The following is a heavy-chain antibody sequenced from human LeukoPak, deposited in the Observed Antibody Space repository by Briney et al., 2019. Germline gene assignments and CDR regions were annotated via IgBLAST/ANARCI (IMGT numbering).Heavy chain of an antibody. CDR2: IYYSGAT. D-gene: IGHD3-16*01. J-gene: IGHJ5*02. CDR1: GGSITDRGYY. CDR3: ARQGRNYVILGGAKNDFDP. Sequence: SETLSLTCTVSGGSITDRGYYWGWIRQTPGKGLEWIGTIYYSGATYYNPSLRSRVAVSVDTSKNQFSLDVKSVTATDTAVYFCARQGRNYVILGGAKNDFDPWGQGTLVTVSS. V-gene: IGHV4-39*01.